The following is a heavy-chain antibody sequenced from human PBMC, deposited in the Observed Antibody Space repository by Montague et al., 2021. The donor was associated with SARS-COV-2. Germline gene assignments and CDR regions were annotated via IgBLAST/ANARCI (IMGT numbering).Heavy chain of an antibody. CDR1: GGSISSGSHY. J-gene: IGHJ6*02. D-gene: IGHD1-26*01. CDR3: ARRIDYYGIDV. CDR2: IDTSGNT. V-gene: IGHV4-61*02. Sequence: TLSLTCTVSGGSISSGSHYWCWIRQPAGKGLKWIGRIDTSGNTKYISSLKSRVTISVDTSKNQFSLKLSSVTAADTAVYYCARRIDYYGIDVWGQGTTVTVSS.